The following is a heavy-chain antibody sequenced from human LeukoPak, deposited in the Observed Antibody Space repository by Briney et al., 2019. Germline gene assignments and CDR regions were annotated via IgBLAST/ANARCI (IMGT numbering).Heavy chain of an antibody. CDR1: GFTFSSYA. CDR3: AKVSYYDSSGFDDY. CDR2: ISGSGGST. D-gene: IGHD3-22*01. J-gene: IGHJ4*02. Sequence: GGSLRLSCAASGFTFSSYATSWVRQAPGKGLEWVSAISGSGGSTYYADSVKGRFTISRDNSKNTLYLQMNSLRAEDTAVYYCAKVSYYDSSGFDDYWGQGTLVTVSS. V-gene: IGHV3-23*01.